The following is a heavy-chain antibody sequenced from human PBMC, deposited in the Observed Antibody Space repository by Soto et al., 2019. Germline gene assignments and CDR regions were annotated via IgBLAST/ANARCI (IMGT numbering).Heavy chain of an antibody. CDR1: GGSISSSSYY. CDR2: IYYSGST. CDR3: ARVVIASVGATTPYNWFDP. Sequence: PSETLSLTCTVSGGSISSSSYYWGWIRQPPGKGLEWIGSIYYSGSTYYNPSLRGRVTISVDTSKNQFSLKLSSVTAADTAVYYCARVVIASVGATTPYNWFDPWGQGTLVTVSS. J-gene: IGHJ5*02. D-gene: IGHD1-26*01. V-gene: IGHV4-39*01.